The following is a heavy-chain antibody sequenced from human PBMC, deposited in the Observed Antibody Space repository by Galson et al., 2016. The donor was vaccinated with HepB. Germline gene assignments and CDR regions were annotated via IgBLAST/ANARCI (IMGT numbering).Heavy chain of an antibody. CDR1: GYSFSNYG. D-gene: IGHD2-15*01. J-gene: IGHJ4*02. V-gene: IGHV1-18*04. CDR3: TRGHCSAGSRYPFDF. Sequence: SVKVSCKASGYSFSNYGINWVRQAPGQGLEWMGWISTYNGDTNYAPKLQGRVTMTTDTSTSTAYMDLRSLRSDDTAVYYCTRGHCSAGSRYPFDFWGQGTLVTVSS. CDR2: ISTYNGDT.